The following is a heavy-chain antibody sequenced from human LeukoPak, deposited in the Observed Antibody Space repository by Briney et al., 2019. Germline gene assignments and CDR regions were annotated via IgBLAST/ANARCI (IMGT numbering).Heavy chain of an antibody. CDR2: IKQDGGEK. CDR1: GFSFSSNW. V-gene: IGHV3-7*03. J-gene: IGHJ3*02. Sequence: GGSLRLSCGASGFSFSSNWMSWVRQAPGRGLEWVANIKQDGGEKHYVDSVKGRFTISRDNGKNSLYLQMNSLRAEDTAVYYCAREKGIMVREMALDIWGQGTMVTVSS. D-gene: IGHD3-10*01. CDR3: AREKGIMVREMALDI.